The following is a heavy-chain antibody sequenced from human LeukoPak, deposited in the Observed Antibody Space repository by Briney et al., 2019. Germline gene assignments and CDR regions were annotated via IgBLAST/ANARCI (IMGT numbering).Heavy chain of an antibody. CDR3: ARGYTMVRGVIPNAFDI. J-gene: IGHJ3*02. D-gene: IGHD3-10*01. Sequence: GGSLRLSCAASGFTFDDYGMSWVRQAPGKGLEWVSGINWNGGSTGYADPVKGRFTISRDNAKNSLYLQMNSLRAEDTAVYYCARGYTMVRGVIPNAFDIWGQGTMVTVSS. CDR1: GFTFDDYG. V-gene: IGHV3-20*04. CDR2: INWNGGST.